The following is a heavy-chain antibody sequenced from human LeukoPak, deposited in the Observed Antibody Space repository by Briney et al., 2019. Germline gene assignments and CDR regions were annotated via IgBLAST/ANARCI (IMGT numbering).Heavy chain of an antibody. D-gene: IGHD3-10*01. CDR3: ARRGEHSALRVHAFDI. CDR2: IYYSGST. Sequence: PSETLSLTCTVSGGSISSGGYYWSWIRQHPGKGLEWIGYIYYSGSTYYNPSLKSRVTISVDTSKNQFSLKLSSVTAADTAVYYCARRGEHSALRVHAFDIWGQGTMVTVSS. CDR1: GGSISSGGYY. V-gene: IGHV4-31*03. J-gene: IGHJ3*02.